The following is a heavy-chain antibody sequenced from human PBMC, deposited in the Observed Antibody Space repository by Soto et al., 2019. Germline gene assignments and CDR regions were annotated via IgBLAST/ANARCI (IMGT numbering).Heavy chain of an antibody. CDR2: ISYDGNNK. V-gene: IGHV3-30*03. CDR1: EFTFSNYA. CDR3: ARGPSYSDSYFDH. D-gene: IGHD4-17*01. J-gene: IGHJ4*02. Sequence: TGGSLRLSCAASEFTFSNYAMHWLRQAPGKGLQWLAVISYDGNNKYYADSVEGRFTISRDNSKNTVYLQMNSLRLEDTAVYYCARGPSYSDSYFDHWGQGTLVTVSS.